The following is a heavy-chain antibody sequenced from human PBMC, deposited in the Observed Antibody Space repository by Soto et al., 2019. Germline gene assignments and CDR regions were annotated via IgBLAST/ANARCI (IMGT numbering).Heavy chain of an antibody. V-gene: IGHV3-23*01. J-gene: IGHJ5*02. D-gene: IGHD2-8*01. Sequence: GGSLRLSCAASGFTFSSYAMSWVRQAPGKGLEWVSGFSGSDSSTYYADSVKGRFTISRENSKNTLYLQMIRLRAEDTAVYSCAKDRHLGYCTNGVCLGYNWFDPSGQGTLVTVSS. CDR1: GFTFSSYA. CDR3: AKDRHLGYCTNGVCLGYNWFDP. CDR2: FSGSDSST.